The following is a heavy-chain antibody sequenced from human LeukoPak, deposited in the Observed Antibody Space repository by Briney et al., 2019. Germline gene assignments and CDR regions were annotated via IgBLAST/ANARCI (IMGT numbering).Heavy chain of an antibody. CDR3: ARNTLDLDY. V-gene: IGHV4-59*01. Sequence: PSETLSLTCTVSGGSISSYYWSWIRQPPGKGLEWIGYIYYSGSTNYNPSLKSRVTISVDTSKNQLSLKLSSVTAADTAVYYCARNTLDLDYWGQGTLVTVSS. J-gene: IGHJ4*02. CDR1: GGSISSYY. CDR2: IYYSGST.